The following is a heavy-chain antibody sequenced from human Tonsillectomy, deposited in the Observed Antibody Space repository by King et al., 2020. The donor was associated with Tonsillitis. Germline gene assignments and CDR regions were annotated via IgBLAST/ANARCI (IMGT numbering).Heavy chain of an antibody. CDR1: GFTFSSYG. V-gene: IGHV3-33*05. CDR2: ISYDGSNK. J-gene: IGHJ6*02. D-gene: IGHD2-15*01. CDR3: AGMVGYGMDV. Sequence: VQLVESGGGVVQPGRSLRLSCAASGFTFSSYGMHWVRQAPGKGLEWVAVISYDGSNKYYADSVKGRFTISRDNSKNTLYLQMNSLRAEDTAVYYCAGMVGYGMDVWGQGTTVTVSS.